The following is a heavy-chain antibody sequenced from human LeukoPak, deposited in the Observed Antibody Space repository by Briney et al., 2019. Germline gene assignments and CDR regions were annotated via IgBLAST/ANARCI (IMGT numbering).Heavy chain of an antibody. CDR1: GYTFTRYY. V-gene: IGHV1-46*03. Sequence: ASVKVSCKASGYTFTRYYFHWVRQPPGQGPEWMGMVQPIDGTTTYAQKFQGRVTMTRDTSTSTAFMELSSLRPEDTAVYYCARDPIARGGSHGAFDLWGHGTMATVSS. CDR2: VQPIDGTT. CDR3: ARDPIARGGSHGAFDL. J-gene: IGHJ3*01. D-gene: IGHD6-13*01.